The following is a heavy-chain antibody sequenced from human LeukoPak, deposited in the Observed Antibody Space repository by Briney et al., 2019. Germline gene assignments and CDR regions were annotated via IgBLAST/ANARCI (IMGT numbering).Heavy chain of an antibody. J-gene: IGHJ4*02. D-gene: IGHD3-3*01. CDR2: IYYSGST. V-gene: IGHV4-59*01. CDR1: GVSISSYY. Sequence: SETLSLTCTVSGVSISSYYWSWIRQPPGKGLEWIGYIYYSGSTNYNPSLKSRVTISVDTSKNQFSLKLSSVTAADTAVYYCARGVYYDFWSGYWLGLDYFDYWGQGTLVTVSS. CDR3: ARGVYYDFWSGYWLGLDYFDY.